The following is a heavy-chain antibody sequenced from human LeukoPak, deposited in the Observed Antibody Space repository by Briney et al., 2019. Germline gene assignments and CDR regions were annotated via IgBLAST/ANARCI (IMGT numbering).Heavy chain of an antibody. CDR3: AKGRWDVPDY. V-gene: IGHV4-34*01. CDR1: GESFSGYY. Sequence: SETLSLTCAVSGESFSGYYWSWFRQPPGKGLEWIGEINHSGSTNYNPSLTSRATISVDASKNQFYLRMTSVIAADTAIYYCAKGRWDVPDYWGQGTVVFVSS. J-gene: IGHJ4*02. D-gene: IGHD1-26*01. CDR2: INHSGST.